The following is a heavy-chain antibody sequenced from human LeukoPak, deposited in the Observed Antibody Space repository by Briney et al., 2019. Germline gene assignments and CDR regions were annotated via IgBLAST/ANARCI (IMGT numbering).Heavy chain of an antibody. Sequence: GASVKVSCKASGYTFTGYYMHWVRQAPGQGLEWMGWINPNSSCTNYAQKFQGRVTMTRDTSISTAYMELSRLRSDDTAMYYCARARYLDYFYYYMDVWGKGTTVTV. D-gene: IGHD1-1*01. CDR1: GYTFTGYY. CDR2: INPNSSCT. CDR3: ARARYLDYFYYYMDV. J-gene: IGHJ6*03. V-gene: IGHV1-2*02.